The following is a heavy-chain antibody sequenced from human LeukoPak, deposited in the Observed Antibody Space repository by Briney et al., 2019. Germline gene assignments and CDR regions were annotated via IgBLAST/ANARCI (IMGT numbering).Heavy chain of an antibody. J-gene: IGHJ5*02. CDR3: AREVVPAASNWFDP. V-gene: IGHV3-30-3*01. D-gene: IGHD2-2*01. CDR1: GFTFSSFA. CDR2: MSYDGSNI. Sequence: GGSLRLSCAASGFTFSSFAMPWVRQAPGKGLEWVAVMSYDGSNIFYADSVKGRFTISRDNSKNTLYLQMNSLLAEDTALYYCAREVVPAASNWFDPWGQGTLVTVSS.